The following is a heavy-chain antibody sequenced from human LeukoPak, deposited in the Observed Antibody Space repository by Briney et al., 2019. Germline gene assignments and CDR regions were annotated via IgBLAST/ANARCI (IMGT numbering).Heavy chain of an antibody. V-gene: IGHV3-30*04. CDR3: ARYKWNDGGLGFDS. D-gene: IGHD1-20*01. CDR2: ISYDGTMT. Sequence: SCKASGGTFSNYAMHWVRQSPGKGLEWVSGISYDGTMTYYSDSLKGRFTNSRDNSKNTLYLQMNSLRAEDTAVYYCARYKWNDGGLGFDSWGQGTLVTVSS. CDR1: GGTFSNYA. J-gene: IGHJ4*02.